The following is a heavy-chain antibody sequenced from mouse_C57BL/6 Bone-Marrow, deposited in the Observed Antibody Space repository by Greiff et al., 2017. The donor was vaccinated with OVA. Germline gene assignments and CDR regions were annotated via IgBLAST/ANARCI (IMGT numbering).Heavy chain of an antibody. CDR1: GFTINDDY. CDR2: IVPGNGDT. V-gene: IGHV14-4*01. J-gene: IGHJ1*03. CDR3: ATSGSSAHWYFDV. Sequence: EVQLQESGAELVRPGASVKLSCTASGFTINDDYMHWVKQRPEQGLEWIGWIVPGNGDTEYASKFQGKATITADTSSNTAYLQLSSLTSEDTAIYYCATSGSSAHWYFDVWGTGTTVTVSS. D-gene: IGHD1-1*01.